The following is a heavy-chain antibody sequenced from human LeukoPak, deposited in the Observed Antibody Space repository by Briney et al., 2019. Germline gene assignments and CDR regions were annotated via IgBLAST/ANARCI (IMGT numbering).Heavy chain of an antibody. D-gene: IGHD3-9*01. J-gene: IGHJ4*02. V-gene: IGHV3-48*04. CDR2: IGSSSGTI. CDR3: AREHTFGWSPADIDY. CDR1: GFAFTRYS. Sequence: LAGRSLRLSCAASGFAFTRYSMNWVRQAPGKGLEWVSYIGSSSGTIYYADSVKGRFTISRDNAKNSLFLQMDSLRADDTAVYYCAREHTFGWSPADIDYWGQGILVTVSS.